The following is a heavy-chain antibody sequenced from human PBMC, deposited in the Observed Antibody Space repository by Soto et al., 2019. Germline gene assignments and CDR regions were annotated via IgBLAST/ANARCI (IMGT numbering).Heavy chain of an antibody. CDR1: GGTFSSYT. J-gene: IGHJ5*02. V-gene: IGHV1-69*02. Sequence: ASVKVSCKASGGTFSSYTISWVRQAPGQGLEWMGRIIPILGIANYAQKLQGRVTITTDTSTSTAYMELRSLRSDDTAVYYCARGSSDHWFDPWGQGTLVTV. CDR3: ARGSSDHWFDP. CDR2: IIPILGIA. D-gene: IGHD1-26*01.